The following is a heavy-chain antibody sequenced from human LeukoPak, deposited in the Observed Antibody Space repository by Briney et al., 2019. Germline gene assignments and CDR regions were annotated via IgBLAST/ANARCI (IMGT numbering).Heavy chain of an antibody. V-gene: IGHV3-20*04. CDR3: AKDETFVLPYYYGSGSYFYY. J-gene: IGHJ4*02. Sequence: GGSLRLSCAASGFTFDDYGMSWVRQAPGKGLEWVSGINWNGGSTGYADSVKGRFTISRDNAKNSLYLQMNSLRAEDTAVYYCAKDETFVLPYYYGSGSYFYYWGQGTLVTVSS. CDR1: GFTFDDYG. CDR2: INWNGGST. D-gene: IGHD3-10*01.